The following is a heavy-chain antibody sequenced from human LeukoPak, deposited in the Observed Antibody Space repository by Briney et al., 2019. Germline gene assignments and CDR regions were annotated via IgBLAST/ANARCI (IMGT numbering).Heavy chain of an antibody. V-gene: IGHV3-53*01. CDR3: AKKVHY. J-gene: IGHJ4*02. Sequence: ETLSLTCTVSGGSVSSYYWTWIRQAPGKGLEWVSVIYSGGSTYYADSVKGRFTISRDNSKNTLYLQMNSLRAEDTAVYYCAKKVHYWGQGTLVTVSS. CDR1: GGSVSSYY. CDR2: IYSGGST.